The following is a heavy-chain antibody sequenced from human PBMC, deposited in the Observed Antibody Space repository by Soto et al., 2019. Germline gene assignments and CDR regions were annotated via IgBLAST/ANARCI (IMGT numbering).Heavy chain of an antibody. V-gene: IGHV4-59*01. Sequence: SETLSLTCTVSGGSISSYYWSWIRQPPGKGLEWIGYIYYSGSTNYNPSLKSRVTISVDTSKNQFSLKLSSVTAADTAVYYCARKVYDSSGYLDYWGQGTLVTVSS. CDR3: ARKVYDSSGYLDY. J-gene: IGHJ4*02. CDR1: GGSISSYY. CDR2: IYYSGST. D-gene: IGHD3-22*01.